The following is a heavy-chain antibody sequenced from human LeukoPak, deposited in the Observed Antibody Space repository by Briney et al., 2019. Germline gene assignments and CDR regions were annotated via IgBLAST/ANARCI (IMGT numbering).Heavy chain of an antibody. CDR1: GFTFSDYV. D-gene: IGHD2-21*01. J-gene: IGHJ4*02. Sequence: PGASLRLSCAASGFTFSDYVMTWVRQAPGKGLEWVSVISGAGRSTDYADSVRGRFTISRDNSKNTLYLQMSSLRSEDTAVYYCAKRFCGEGPCYYFDFWGQGTLVTVSS. CDR3: AKRFCGEGPCYYFDF. CDR2: ISGAGRST. V-gene: IGHV3-23*01.